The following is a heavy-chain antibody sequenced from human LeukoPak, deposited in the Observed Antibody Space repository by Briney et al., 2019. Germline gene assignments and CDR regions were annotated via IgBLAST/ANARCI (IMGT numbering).Heavy chain of an antibody. CDR3: ARARQSSRDFDY. J-gene: IGHJ4*02. Sequence: SETLSLTCTVSGGSISSGGYYWSWIRQHPGQGLEWIGYIYYSGSTYYNPSLKSRVTISVDTSKNQFSLKLSSVTAADTAVYYCARARQSSRDFDYWGQGTLVTVSS. V-gene: IGHV4-31*03. CDR2: IYYSGST. CDR1: GGSISSGGYY. D-gene: IGHD3/OR15-3a*01.